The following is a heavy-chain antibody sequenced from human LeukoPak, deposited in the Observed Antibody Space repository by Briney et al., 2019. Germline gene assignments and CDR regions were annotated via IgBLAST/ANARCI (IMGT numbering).Heavy chain of an antibody. CDR1: GFSFSSYA. V-gene: IGHV3-21*01. CDR3: ARDVRAPYYGSGSYSDY. D-gene: IGHD3-10*01. J-gene: IGHJ4*02. Sequence: GGSLRLSCATPGFSFSSYAMSWVRQAPGKGLEWVSSISSSSSYIYYADSVKGRFTISRDNAKNSLYLQMNSLRAEDTAVYYCARDVRAPYYGSGSYSDYWGQGTLVTVSS. CDR2: ISSSSSYI.